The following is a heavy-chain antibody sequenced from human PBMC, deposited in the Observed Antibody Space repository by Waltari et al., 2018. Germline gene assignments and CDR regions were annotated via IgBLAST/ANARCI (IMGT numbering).Heavy chain of an antibody. Sequence: QVQLQQWGAGLLKPSETLSLTCAVYGGSFSGYYWSWIRQPPGKGLEVIGEINHSGSTNYNPSLKSRVTISVDTSKNQFSLKLSSVTAADTAVYYCARHPRRGYCSSTSCYMHFDYWGQGTLVTVSS. D-gene: IGHD2-2*02. CDR2: INHSGST. J-gene: IGHJ4*02. CDR1: GGSFSGYY. V-gene: IGHV4-34*01. CDR3: ARHPRRGYCSSTSCYMHFDY.